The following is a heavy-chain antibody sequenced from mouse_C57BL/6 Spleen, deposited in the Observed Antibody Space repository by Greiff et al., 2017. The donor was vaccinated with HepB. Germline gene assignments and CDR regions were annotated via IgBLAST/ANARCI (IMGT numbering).Heavy chain of an antibody. Sequence: EVQLVESGGGLVKPGGSLKLSCAASGFTFSSYAMSWVRQTPEKRLEWVATISDGGSYTYYPDNVKGRFTISRDNAKNNLYLQMSHLKSEDTAMYYCARENDYDGDYVDYWGQGTTLTVSS. CDR2: ISDGGSYT. CDR3: ARENDYDGDYVDY. J-gene: IGHJ2*01. V-gene: IGHV5-4*01. D-gene: IGHD2-4*01. CDR1: GFTFSSYA.